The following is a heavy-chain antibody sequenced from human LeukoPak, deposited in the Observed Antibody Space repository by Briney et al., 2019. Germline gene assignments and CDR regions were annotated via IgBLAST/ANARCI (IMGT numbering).Heavy chain of an antibody. CDR1: GGTFSSYA. CDR2: IIPIFGTA. CDR3: ATRPPQMTTVAPFDY. D-gene: IGHD4-23*01. J-gene: IGHJ4*02. V-gene: IGHV1-69*01. Sequence: GSSVKVSCKASGGTFSSYAISWVRQAPGQGLEWMGGIIPIFGTANYAQKFQGRVTITADESTSTAYMELSSLRSEDTAVYYCATRPPQMTTVAPFDYWGQGTLVTVSS.